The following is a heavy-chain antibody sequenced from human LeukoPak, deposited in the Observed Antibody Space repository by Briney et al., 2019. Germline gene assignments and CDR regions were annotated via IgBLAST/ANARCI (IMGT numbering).Heavy chain of an antibody. J-gene: IGHJ3*02. CDR2: ISSSSSTI. D-gene: IGHD1-26*01. Sequence: GGSLRLSCAASGFTFSSYSMNWVRQAPGKGLEWVSYISSSSSTIYYADSVKGRFTISRDNAKNSLHLQMNSLRAEDTAVYYCARDLDLEWELLRSYAFDTWGQGTMVIVSS. CDR3: ARDLDLEWELLRSYAFDT. CDR1: GFTFSSYS. V-gene: IGHV3-48*01.